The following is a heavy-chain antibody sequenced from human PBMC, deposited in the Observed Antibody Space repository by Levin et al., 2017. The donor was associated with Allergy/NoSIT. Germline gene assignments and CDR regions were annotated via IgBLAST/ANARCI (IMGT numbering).Heavy chain of an antibody. CDR2: IYYSGST. CDR1: GGSVSSGSYY. D-gene: IGHD5-18*01. Sequence: GSLRLSCTVSGGSVSSGSYYWSWIRQPPGKGLEWIGYIYYSGSTNYNPSLKSRVTISVDTSKNQFSLKLSSVTAADTAVYYCARGRTAMVTYYYGMDVWGQGTTVTVSS. J-gene: IGHJ6*02. CDR3: ARGRTAMVTYYYGMDV. V-gene: IGHV4-61*01.